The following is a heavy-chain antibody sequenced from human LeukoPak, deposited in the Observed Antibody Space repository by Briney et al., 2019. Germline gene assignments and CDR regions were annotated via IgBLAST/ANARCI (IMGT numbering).Heavy chain of an antibody. CDR1: GFTFSGSV. D-gene: IGHD6-13*01. V-gene: IGHV3-73*01. Sequence: GGSLRLSCAASGFTFSGSVMHWVRQASGRGLEWVGRIRSKASSYATAYAASVKGRFTISRDDSKNTAYLQMNSLRTEDTAVYYCAKAFLAAAGTIDYWGQGTLVTVSS. CDR2: IRSKASSYAT. CDR3: AKAFLAAAGTIDY. J-gene: IGHJ4*02.